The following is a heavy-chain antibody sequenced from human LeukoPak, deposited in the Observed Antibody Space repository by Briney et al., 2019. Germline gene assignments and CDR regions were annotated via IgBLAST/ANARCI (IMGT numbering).Heavy chain of an antibody. Sequence: ASVKVSCKASGYTFTSYYMHWVRQAPGQGLEWMGIINSSGGSTSYAQKFQGRVTITADESTSTAYMELSSLRSEDTAVYSCAARGQYSSSWYWVYWGQGTLVTVSS. D-gene: IGHD6-13*01. CDR1: GYTFTSYY. V-gene: IGHV1-46*01. J-gene: IGHJ4*02. CDR2: INSSGGST. CDR3: AARGQYSSSWYWVY.